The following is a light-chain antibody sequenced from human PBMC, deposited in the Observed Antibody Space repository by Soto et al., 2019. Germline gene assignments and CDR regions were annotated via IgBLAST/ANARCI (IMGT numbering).Light chain of an antibody. V-gene: IGKV1-27*01. CDR2: AAS. Sequence: GDRVTITCRASQDINNYLAWYQQRPGKVPKLLIYAASTLQSGVPSRFSGSGSGTDFTLTISSLQPEDVATYYCQKYDIAPRTLGGGTRVEIK. J-gene: IGKJ4*01. CDR3: QKYDIAPRT. CDR1: QDINNY.